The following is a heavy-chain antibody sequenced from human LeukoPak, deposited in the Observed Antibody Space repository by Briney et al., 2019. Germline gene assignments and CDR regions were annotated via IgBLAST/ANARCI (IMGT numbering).Heavy chain of an antibody. D-gene: IGHD2-15*01. V-gene: IGHV3-20*04. CDR3: ARDGSSGNYFDY. Sequence: GGSLRLSCAASGFTFDDYGMSWVRQAPGKGLEWVSGINWNGGSTGYADSVKGRFTISRDIAKNSLYLQMNSLRAEDTALYYCARDGSSGNYFDYWGQGTLVTVSS. CDR2: INWNGGST. CDR1: GFTFDDYG. J-gene: IGHJ4*02.